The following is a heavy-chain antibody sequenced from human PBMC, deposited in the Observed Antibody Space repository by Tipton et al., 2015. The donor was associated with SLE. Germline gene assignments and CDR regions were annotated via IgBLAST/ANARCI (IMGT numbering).Heavy chain of an antibody. Sequence: GLVKPSETLSLTCIVSGDSVSNNIFSWDWIRQPPGKGLEWTGSISPSGTTYYNPSLNSRVSISVDTSKNQFSLKMRSVTAADTAVYYCARDADFQWLVLDSWGQGTLVTVSS. V-gene: IGHV4-39*07. CDR1: GDSVSNNIFS. CDR3: ARDADFQWLVLDS. J-gene: IGHJ4*02. CDR2: ISPSGTT. D-gene: IGHD6-19*01.